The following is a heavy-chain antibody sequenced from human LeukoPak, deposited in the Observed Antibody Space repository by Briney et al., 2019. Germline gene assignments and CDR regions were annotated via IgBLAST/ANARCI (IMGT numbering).Heavy chain of an antibody. V-gene: IGHV3-21*01. CDR2: ISSRSSFI. J-gene: IGHJ6*04. CDR1: GFTFSSYS. D-gene: IGHD3-10*02. CDR3: AELGITMIGGV. Sequence: GGSLRLSCAASGFTFSSYSMNWVGQAPGKGLEWVSSISSRSSFIYYADSVKGRFTISRDNAKNSLYLQMNSLRAEDTAVYYCAELGITMIGGVWGKGTTVTISS.